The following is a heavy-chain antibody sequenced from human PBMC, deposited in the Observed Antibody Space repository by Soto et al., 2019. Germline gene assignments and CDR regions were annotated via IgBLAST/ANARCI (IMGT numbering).Heavy chain of an antibody. CDR1: PACLNRTSY. CDR3: ARGMPTPGAPAWNYFDS. CDR2: FSLRGTT. D-gene: IGHD1-1*01. J-gene: IGHJ5*01. V-gene: IGHV4-4*07. Sequence: PSQTRSRTWTVAPACLNRTSYWSWIRQPDGEGLEWIGRFSLRGTTNYNPSLRSRVTMSADVSKNQFSLRLTSVTAADTTSYYCARGMPTPGAPAWNYFDSGAQGTRLTVS.